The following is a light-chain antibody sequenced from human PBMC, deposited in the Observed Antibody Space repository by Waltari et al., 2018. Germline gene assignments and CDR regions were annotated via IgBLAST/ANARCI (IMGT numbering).Light chain of an antibody. CDR2: EDI. CDR3: YSTDSSGNRV. CDR1: ALPKKY. J-gene: IGLJ2*01. V-gene: IGLV3-10*01. Sequence: SYELTQPPSVSVSPGQTARITCSGDALPKKYAYWYQQKSGQAPVLVIYEDIKRPSGIPERFSGSSSGTMATLTISGAQVEDEADYYCYSTDSSGNRVFGGGTKLTVL.